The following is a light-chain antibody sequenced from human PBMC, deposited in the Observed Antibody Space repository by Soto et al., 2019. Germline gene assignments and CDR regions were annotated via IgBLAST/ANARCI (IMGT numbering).Light chain of an antibody. CDR1: QSVSSNY. CDR3: QQYGRAPRT. Sequence: EIVLTQSPGTLSLSPGERATLSCRASQSVSSNYLAWYQQRRGQAPRLLIYGASSRAADIPDRFSGSGSGTDFTLTISSLEPEDLAVYYCQQYGRAPRTFGQGTKLEIK. CDR2: GAS. J-gene: IGKJ2*01. V-gene: IGKV3-20*01.